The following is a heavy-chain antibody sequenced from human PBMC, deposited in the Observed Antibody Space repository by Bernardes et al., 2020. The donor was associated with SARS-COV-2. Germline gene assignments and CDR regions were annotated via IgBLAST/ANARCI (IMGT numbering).Heavy chain of an antibody. V-gene: IGHV1-2*02. CDR2: INPNSGGT. CDR3: ALPPTNYDRYGMDV. Sequence: ASVKVSFKASGYPFTRYYMHWVRQAPGQGLEWMGWINPNSGGTNYAQKFQGRVTMTRDTSITTAYMELSRLRSDDTAVYFCALPPTNYDRYGMDVWGQGTTVTVSS. CDR1: GYPFTRYY. J-gene: IGHJ6*02. D-gene: IGHD3-22*01.